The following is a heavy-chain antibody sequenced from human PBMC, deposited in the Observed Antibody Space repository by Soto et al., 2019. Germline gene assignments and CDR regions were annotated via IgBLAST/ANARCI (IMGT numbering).Heavy chain of an antibody. D-gene: IGHD6-13*01. CDR3: ARGPLFREAADTQLDP. CDR1: GGSFISYY. Sequence: TSETLSLTCAVYGGSFISYYWSWILQPPWKGLEWIGYIYYSGSTNYNPSLKSRVTISVDTSKNQFSLKLSSVTAADTAVYYCARGPLFREAADTQLDPWGQGTLVTVSS. V-gene: IGHV4-59*01. J-gene: IGHJ5*02. CDR2: IYYSGST.